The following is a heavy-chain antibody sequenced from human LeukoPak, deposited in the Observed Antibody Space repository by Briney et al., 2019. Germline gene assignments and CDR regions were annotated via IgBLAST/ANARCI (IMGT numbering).Heavy chain of an antibody. V-gene: IGHV4-59*12. CDR1: GGSISSYY. Sequence: SETLSLTCTVSGGSISSYYWSWIRQPPGKGLEWIGYIYYSGSTNYNPSLKSRVTISVDTSRNQFSLKLSSVTAADTAVYYCARWVDEEAATDYFDYWGQGTLVTVSS. CDR2: IYYSGST. D-gene: IGHD2-15*01. J-gene: IGHJ4*02. CDR3: ARWVDEEAATDYFDY.